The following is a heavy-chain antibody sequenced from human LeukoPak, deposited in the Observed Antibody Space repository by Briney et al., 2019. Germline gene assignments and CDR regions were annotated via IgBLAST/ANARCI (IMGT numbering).Heavy chain of an antibody. J-gene: IGHJ4*02. CDR3: AKQSRASSGFYLAHFDY. D-gene: IGHD3-22*01. CDR1: GFTFSNYA. CDR2: ISGGGHST. V-gene: IGHV3-23*01. Sequence: GGSLRLSCAASGFTFSNYAMSWVRQAPGKGLEWVSVISGGGHSTYYADSVKGRFSISRDTSKNTLYLQMNSLRAGDTAVYYCAKQSRASSGFYLAHFDYWGQGTLVTVSS.